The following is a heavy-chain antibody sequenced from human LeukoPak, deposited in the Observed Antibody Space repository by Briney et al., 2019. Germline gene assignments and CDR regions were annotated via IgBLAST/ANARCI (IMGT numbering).Heavy chain of an antibody. J-gene: IGHJ6*02. CDR2: ISGSGGST. Sequence: GGSLRLSCAASGFTFSSYAMSWVRQAPGKGLEWVSAISGSGGSTYYADSVKGRFTISRDNSKNTLYLQMNSLRAEDTAVYYCAKVISPDSSGPSYYYYGMDVWGQGTTVTVSS. V-gene: IGHV3-23*01. D-gene: IGHD6-19*01. CDR3: AKVISPDSSGPSYYYYGMDV. CDR1: GFTFSSYA.